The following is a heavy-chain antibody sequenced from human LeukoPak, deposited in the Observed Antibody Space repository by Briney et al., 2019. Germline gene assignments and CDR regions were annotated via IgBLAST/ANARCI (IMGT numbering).Heavy chain of an antibody. D-gene: IGHD3-16*01. CDR3: ARGGRAYLDY. CDR2: IYYTGST. V-gene: IGHV4-59*01. J-gene: IGHJ4*02. Sequence: SETLSLTCTISGGSISSYYWSWIRQPPGKGLEWTGYIYYTGSTNYSPSLKSRVTISVDTSKNQFSLKLNSVTAADSAVYYCARGGRAYLDYWGQGALVTVSS. CDR1: GGSISSYY.